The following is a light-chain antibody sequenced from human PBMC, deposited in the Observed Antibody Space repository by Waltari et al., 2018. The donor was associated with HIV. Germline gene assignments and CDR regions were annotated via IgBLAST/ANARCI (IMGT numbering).Light chain of an antibody. J-gene: IGLJ2*01. CDR2: DDS. Sequence: YVLPQQPSVSVAPGQTARFTCGGNDTGRKSVPWYQQKPGQAPVLVVYDDSDRPSGIPERFSGPNSGNTATLTISRVEAGDEADYYCQVWDSSSDHVVFGGGTKLTVL. V-gene: IGLV3-21*02. CDR3: QVWDSSSDHVV. CDR1: DTGRKS.